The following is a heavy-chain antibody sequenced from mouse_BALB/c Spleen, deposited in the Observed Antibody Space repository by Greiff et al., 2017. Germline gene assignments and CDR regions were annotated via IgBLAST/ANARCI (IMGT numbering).Heavy chain of an antibody. D-gene: IGHD2-1*01. CDR3: AREGNYGNFDWYFDV. CDR2: INSNGGST. Sequence: EVKLMESGGGLVKPGGSLKLSCAASGFTFSSYGMSWVRQTPDKRLELVATINSNGGSTYYPDSVKGRFTISRDNAKNTLYLQMSSLKSEDTAMYYCAREGNYGNFDWYFDVWGAGTTVTVSS. CDR1: GFTFSSYG. V-gene: IGHV5-6-3*01. J-gene: IGHJ1*01.